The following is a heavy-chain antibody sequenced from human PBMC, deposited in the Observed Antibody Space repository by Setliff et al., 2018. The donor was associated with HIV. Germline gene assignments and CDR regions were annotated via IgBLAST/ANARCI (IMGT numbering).Heavy chain of an antibody. CDR2: MNPNSGNT. CDR1: GYTFTSYE. CDR3: ARGGQQLDLLAFDI. J-gene: IGHJ3*02. V-gene: IGHV1-8*02. D-gene: IGHD6-13*01. Sequence: ASVKVSCKASGYTFTSYEINWVRQATGQGLEWMGWMNPNSGNTGYAQKFQGRVTMTRNTSISTAYMELSSLRSEDTAVYYCARGGQQLDLLAFDIWGQGTMVTVSS.